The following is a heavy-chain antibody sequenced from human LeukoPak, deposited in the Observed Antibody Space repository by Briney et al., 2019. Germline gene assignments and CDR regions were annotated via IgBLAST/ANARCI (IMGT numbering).Heavy chain of an antibody. V-gene: IGHV3-21*01. CDR2: ISSSSSYI. CDR3: ARGWDYYDSSGYYIYYFDY. J-gene: IGHJ4*02. Sequence: GSLRLSCAASGFTFSSYSMNWVRQAPGKGLEWVSSISSSSSYIYYADSVKGRFTISRDNAKNSLYLQMNSLRAEDTAVYYCARGWDYYDSSGYYIYYFDYWGQGTLVTVSS. D-gene: IGHD3-22*01. CDR1: GFTFSSYS.